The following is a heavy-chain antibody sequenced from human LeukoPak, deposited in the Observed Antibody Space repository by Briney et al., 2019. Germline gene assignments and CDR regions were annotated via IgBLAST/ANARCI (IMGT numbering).Heavy chain of an antibody. CDR1: GYTFTSYG. CDR3: ASMRDGYNYYYYGMDV. CDR2: ISAYNGNT. Sequence: ASVKVSCKASGYTFTSYGISWVRQAPGQGLEWMGWISAYNGNTNYAQKLQGRVTMTTDTSTSTAYMELRSLRSDDTAVYYCASMRDGYNYYYYGMDVWGQGTTVTVSS. D-gene: IGHD5-24*01. J-gene: IGHJ6*02. V-gene: IGHV1-18*01.